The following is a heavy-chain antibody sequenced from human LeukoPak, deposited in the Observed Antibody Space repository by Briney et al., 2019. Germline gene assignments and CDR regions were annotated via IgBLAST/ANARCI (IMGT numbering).Heavy chain of an antibody. CDR2: ISSSSSYI. Sequence: GGSLRLSCAASGYTFSSYSMNWVRQAPGKGLEWVSSISSSSSYIYYADSVKGRFTISRDNAKNSLYLQMNSLRAEDTAVYYCARHNCSSTSCYWYFDLWGRGTLVTVSS. CDR1: GYTFSSYS. D-gene: IGHD2-2*01. J-gene: IGHJ2*01. V-gene: IGHV3-21*01. CDR3: ARHNCSSTSCYWYFDL.